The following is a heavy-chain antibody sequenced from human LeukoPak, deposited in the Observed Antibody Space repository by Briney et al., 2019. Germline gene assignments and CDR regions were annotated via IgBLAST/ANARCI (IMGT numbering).Heavy chain of an antibody. D-gene: IGHD2-8*01. CDR1: GFTFTRYS. Sequence: ASVKVSCKASGFTFTRYSITWVRQGPGKGHEWMGWICDYNGNTNYAQKYQGRVTMTTDTSTRTAYMELRSLRSDDTAVYYGARVVRSDSFDYDCYYAMDVWGQGTTVTVSS. J-gene: IGHJ6*02. CDR3: ARVVRSDSFDYDCYYAMDV. CDR2: ICDYNGNT. V-gene: IGHV1-18*01.